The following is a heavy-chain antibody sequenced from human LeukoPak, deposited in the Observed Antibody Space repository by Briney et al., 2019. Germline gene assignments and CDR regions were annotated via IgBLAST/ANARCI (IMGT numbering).Heavy chain of an antibody. CDR2: IYYSGST. Sequence: KPSETLSLTCTVSGYSISSGYYWGWIRQPPGKGLEWIGSIYYSGSTYYNPSLKSRVTVSVDTSKNQFSLKLSSVTAADTAVYYCARTYSGSCDYWGQGTLVTVSS. D-gene: IGHD1-26*01. CDR3: ARTYSGSCDY. J-gene: IGHJ4*02. V-gene: IGHV4-38-2*02. CDR1: GYSISSGYY.